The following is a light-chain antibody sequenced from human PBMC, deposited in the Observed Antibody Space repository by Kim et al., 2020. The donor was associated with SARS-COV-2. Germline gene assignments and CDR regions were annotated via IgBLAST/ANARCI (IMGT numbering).Light chain of an antibody. CDR1: SSDVGGYNY. CDR3: SSYGGTNNFVV. Sequence: QSALTQPPSASGSPGQSVTISCTGTSSDVGGYNYVSWYQQHPGKAPKLMIYEVTKRPSGVPDLFSGSKSGNTASLTVSGLQAEDEADYYCSSYGGTNNFVVFGGGTQLTVL. J-gene: IGLJ2*01. V-gene: IGLV2-8*01. CDR2: EVT.